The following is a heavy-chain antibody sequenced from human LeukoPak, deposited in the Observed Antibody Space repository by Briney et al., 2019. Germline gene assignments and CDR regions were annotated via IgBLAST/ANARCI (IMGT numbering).Heavy chain of an antibody. V-gene: IGHV3-66*01. CDR1: GFTVSSYY. CDR2: IYTDGST. Sequence: GGSLSLSCAASGFTVSSYYMSWVRQAPGKGLEWVSVIYTDGSTYYADSVKGRFTISRDNSKNTLYLQMNSLRAEDTAVYYCARTPTYGMDVWGQGTTVTVSS. J-gene: IGHJ6*02. CDR3: ARTPTYGMDV.